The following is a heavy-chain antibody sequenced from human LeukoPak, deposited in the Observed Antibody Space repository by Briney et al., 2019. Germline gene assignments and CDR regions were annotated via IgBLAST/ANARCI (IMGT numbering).Heavy chain of an antibody. J-gene: IGHJ4*02. D-gene: IGHD3-10*01. CDR1: DFSISSGYH. CDR2: MHHSGST. Sequence: SETLSLTCAVSDFSISSGYHWGWVRQPPGKGLEWIGSMHHSGSTYYNPSLKSRVTMSTDTSKSQFSLKPSSVTAADTAVYYCARDRSYFIFDYWGQGTLVTVSS. V-gene: IGHV4-38-2*02. CDR3: ARDRSYFIFDY.